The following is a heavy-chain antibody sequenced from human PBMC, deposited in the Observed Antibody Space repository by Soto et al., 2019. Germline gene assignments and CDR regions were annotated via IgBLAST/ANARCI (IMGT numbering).Heavy chain of an antibody. J-gene: IGHJ4*02. V-gene: IGHV1-2*02. D-gene: IGHD1-26*01. Sequence: QVQLVQSGAEVKKPGASVNVYCKASGYTFTVDYMHWERQSPGQGLEWMGWINTKSGGTMYPQKFQGRVTIAWDTSISTAYMALTRLRSDDTAVYYCARDLAKGGGSAGFDYWGQGTLVSVSS. CDR2: INTKSGGT. CDR1: GYTFTVDY. CDR3: ARDLAKGGGSAGFDY.